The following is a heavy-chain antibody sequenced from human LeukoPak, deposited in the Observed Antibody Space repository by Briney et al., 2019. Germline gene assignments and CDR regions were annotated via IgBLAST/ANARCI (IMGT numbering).Heavy chain of an antibody. J-gene: IGHJ4*02. Sequence: GGSLRLSCAASGFTFNSYSMNWVRQAPGKGLEWVSTISGSGGSTYYADSVKGRFTISRDNSENTLYLQMNSLRAEDTAVYYCAKCLGGSYSPPDYWGQGTLVTVSS. V-gene: IGHV3-23*01. CDR2: ISGSGGST. CDR1: GFTFNSYS. D-gene: IGHD1-26*01. CDR3: AKCLGGSYSPPDY.